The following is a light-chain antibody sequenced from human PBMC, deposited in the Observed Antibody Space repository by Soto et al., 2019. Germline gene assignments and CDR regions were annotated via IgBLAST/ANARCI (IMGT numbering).Light chain of an antibody. CDR3: QSYDSSNHGV. Sequence: NFMLTQPHSVSESPGKTVTISCTRSSGSIVSNYVQWYQQRPGSAPTTVIYEDNQRPSGVPDRFSGSIDSSSNSASLTISGLKTEDEADYCCQSYDSSNHGVFGGGTQLTVL. CDR1: SGSIVSNY. J-gene: IGLJ3*02. V-gene: IGLV6-57*04. CDR2: EDN.